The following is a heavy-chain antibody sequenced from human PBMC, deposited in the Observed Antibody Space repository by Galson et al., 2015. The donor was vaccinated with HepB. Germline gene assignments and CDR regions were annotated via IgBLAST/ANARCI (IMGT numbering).Heavy chain of an antibody. CDR2: VSGGGRDT. D-gene: IGHD1-7*01. J-gene: IGHJ4*02. CDR3: ARRIIGRGTTPSFDY. V-gene: IGHV3-23*01. Sequence: SLRLSCAASGFTFTDYPMNWVRRTPGKGLEWVSFVSGGGRDTFYADSVRGRFTISRDNSKNMVYLQMNSLRAEDTALYYCARRIIGRGTTPSFDYWGQGTPVTVSS. CDR1: GFTFTDYP.